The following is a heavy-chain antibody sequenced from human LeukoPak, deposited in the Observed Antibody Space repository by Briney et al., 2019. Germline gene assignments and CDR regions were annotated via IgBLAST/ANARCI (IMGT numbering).Heavy chain of an antibody. CDR3: AKDSVHYYDSTGFSFDY. CDR2: IGTAGDT. J-gene: IGHJ4*02. CDR1: GFTFSSYD. D-gene: IGHD3-22*01. V-gene: IGHV3-13*04. Sequence: GGSLRLSCAASGFTFSSYDMHWVRQATGKGLEWVSAIGTAGDTYYLGSVKGRFTISRENAKNSLYLQVNSLRAGDTAVYYCAKDSVHYYDSTGFSFDYWGQGTLVTVSS.